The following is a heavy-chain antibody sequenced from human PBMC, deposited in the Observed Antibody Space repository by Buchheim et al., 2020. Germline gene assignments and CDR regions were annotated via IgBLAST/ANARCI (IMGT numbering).Heavy chain of an antibody. J-gene: IGHJ4*02. Sequence: EVQLVESGGGLVQPGGSLRLSCAASGFTFSSYSMNWVRQAPGTGLEWVSYISSSSSTIYYADSVKGRFTISRDNAKNSLYLQMNSLRAEDTAVYYCARDQRRYSRSYPAYWGQGTL. CDR2: ISSSSSTI. V-gene: IGHV3-48*01. CDR3: ARDQRRYSRSYPAY. CDR1: GFTFSSYS. D-gene: IGHD1-26*01.